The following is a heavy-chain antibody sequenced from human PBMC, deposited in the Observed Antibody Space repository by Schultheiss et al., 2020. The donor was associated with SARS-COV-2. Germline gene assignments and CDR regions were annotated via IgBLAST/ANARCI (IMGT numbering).Heavy chain of an antibody. V-gene: IGHV4-30-2*01. J-gene: IGHJ6*02. CDR3: ARGPIAVAGTGPPG. Sequence: SETLSLTCTVSGGSISSGGYSWSWIRQPPGKGLEWIGYIYHSGSTNYNPSLKSRVTISVDTSKNQFSLKLSSVTAADTAVYYCARGPIAVAGTGPPGWGQGTTVTVSS. CDR1: GGSISSGGYS. D-gene: IGHD6-19*01. CDR2: IYHSGST.